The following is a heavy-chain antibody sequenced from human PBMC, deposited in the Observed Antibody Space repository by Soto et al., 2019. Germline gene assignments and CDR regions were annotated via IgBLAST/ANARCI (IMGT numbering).Heavy chain of an antibody. CDR3: ARSSYSSPGFDP. J-gene: IGHJ5*02. CDR2: IIAIFGTA. V-gene: IGHV1-69*01. CDR1: GGTFSSYA. Sequence: QVQLVQSGAEVKKPGSSVKVSCKASGGTFSSYAISWVRQAPGHGLEWMGGIIAIFGTAIYAQDFQGRVTITAGESTSTAYMELSSLRSEDTAVYYCARSSYSSPGFDPWGQGTLVTVSS. D-gene: IGHD6-13*01.